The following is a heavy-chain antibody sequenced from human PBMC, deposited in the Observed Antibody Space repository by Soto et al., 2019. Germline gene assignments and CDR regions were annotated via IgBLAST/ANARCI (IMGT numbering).Heavy chain of an antibody. Sequence: GGSLRLSCAASGFTFSSYAMSWVRQAPGKGLEWVSAISGSGGSTYYADSVKGRFTISRDNSKNTLYLQMNSLRAEDTAVYYCAKDLTTYCSSTSCYELGLIDYWGQGTLVTVSS. CDR2: ISGSGGST. V-gene: IGHV3-23*01. CDR1: GFTFSSYA. CDR3: AKDLTTYCSSTSCYELGLIDY. D-gene: IGHD2-2*01. J-gene: IGHJ4*02.